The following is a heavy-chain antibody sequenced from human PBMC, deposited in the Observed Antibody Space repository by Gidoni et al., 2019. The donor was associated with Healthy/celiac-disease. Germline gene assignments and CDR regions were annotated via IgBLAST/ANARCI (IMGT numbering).Heavy chain of an antibody. V-gene: IGHV3-30*18. D-gene: IGHD5-18*01. Sequence: QVHLVESGGGVVQPGRSLRLSFAASVFTFSSYGMHWVRQAPGKGLEWVAVISYDGSNKYYADSVKGRFTISRDNSKNTLYLQMNSLRAEETAVYYCAKENSYGYFDYWGQGTLVTVSS. CDR2: ISYDGSNK. CDR1: VFTFSSYG. CDR3: AKENSYGYFDY. J-gene: IGHJ4*02.